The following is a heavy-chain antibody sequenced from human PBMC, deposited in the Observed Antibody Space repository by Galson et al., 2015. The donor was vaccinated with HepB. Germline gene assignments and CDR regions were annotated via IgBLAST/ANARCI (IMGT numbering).Heavy chain of an antibody. J-gene: IGHJ6*03. CDR3: ARDYYDSSGYWPGGYYYYYMDV. CDR1: GFTVSSNY. Sequence: SLRLSCAASGFTVSSNYMSWVRQAPGKGLEWVSVIYSGGSTYYADSVKGRFTISRDNSKNTLYLQMNSLRAEDTAVYYCARDYYDSSGYWPGGYYYYYMDVWGKGTTVTVSS. CDR2: IYSGGST. V-gene: IGHV3-53*01. D-gene: IGHD3-22*01.